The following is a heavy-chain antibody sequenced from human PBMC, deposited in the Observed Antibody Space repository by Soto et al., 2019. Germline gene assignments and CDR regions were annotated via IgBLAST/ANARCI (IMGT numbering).Heavy chain of an antibody. CDR3: AREVYGDYDLDCFDP. D-gene: IGHD4-17*01. Sequence: GASVKVSCKASGYTFTSYGISWVRQAPGQGLEWMGWISAYNGNTNYAQKLQGRVTMTTDTSTSTAYMELRSLRSDDTAVYYCAREVYGDYDLDCFDPWGQGTLVTVSS. CDR2: ISAYNGNT. J-gene: IGHJ5*02. V-gene: IGHV1-18*01. CDR1: GYTFTSYG.